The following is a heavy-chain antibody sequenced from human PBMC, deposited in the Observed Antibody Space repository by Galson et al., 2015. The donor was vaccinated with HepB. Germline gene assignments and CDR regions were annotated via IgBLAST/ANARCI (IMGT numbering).Heavy chain of an antibody. CDR2: ISAYNGNT. J-gene: IGHJ3*02. CDR1: GYTFTSYG. D-gene: IGHD6-19*01. Sequence: SVKVSCKASGYTFTSYGISWVRQAPGQGLEWMGWISAYNGNTNYAQKLQGRVTMTTDTSTGTAYMELSSLRSEDTAVYYCARDPMDSSGWTSHRAYDAFDIWGQGTMVTVSS. CDR3: ARDPMDSSGWTSHRAYDAFDI. V-gene: IGHV1-18*04.